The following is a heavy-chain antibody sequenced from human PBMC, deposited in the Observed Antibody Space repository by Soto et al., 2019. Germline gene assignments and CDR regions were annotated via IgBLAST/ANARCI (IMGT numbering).Heavy chain of an antibody. CDR2: IYYSGST. D-gene: IGHD3-9*01. J-gene: IGHJ5*02. Sequence: PSETLSLTSTVSGGSVSSGSYYWTLIRQPPGRGLEWIGYIYYSGSTNYNPSLKSRVTISLDTSKNQFSLKLSSVTAADTAVYDCAIDRLANWFYPWAQGTLVTVSS. CDR1: GGSVSSGSYY. CDR3: AIDRLANWFYP. V-gene: IGHV4-61*01.